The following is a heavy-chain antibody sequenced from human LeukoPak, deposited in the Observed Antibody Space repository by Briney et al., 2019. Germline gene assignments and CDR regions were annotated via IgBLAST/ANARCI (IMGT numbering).Heavy chain of an antibody. CDR2: ITFNSETI. J-gene: IGHJ4*02. Sequence: GGSLRLSCVTSGFTFRSYSMNWVRQAPGKGLEWLSYITFNSETIYYADSVKGRFTISRDNAKNSLYLQMNSLRAEDTAVYYCANGRPSIAARAPFDYWGQGTLVTVSS. CDR3: ANGRPSIAARAPFDY. CDR1: GFTFRSYS. D-gene: IGHD6-6*01. V-gene: IGHV3-48*04.